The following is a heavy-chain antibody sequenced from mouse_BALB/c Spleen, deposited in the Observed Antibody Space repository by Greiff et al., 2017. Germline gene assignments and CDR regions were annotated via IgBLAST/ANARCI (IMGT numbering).Heavy chain of an antibody. CDR3: ARSSWLLNFDY. D-gene: IGHD2-3*01. V-gene: IGHV1-7*01. J-gene: IGHJ2*01. CDR2: INHSTGYT. Sequence: QVQLQQSGAELAKPGASVKMSCTASGYTFTSYWMHWVKQRPGQGLEWIGYINHSTGYTEYNQKFKDKATLTADKSSSTAYMQLSSLTSEDSAVYYCARSSWLLNFDYWGQGTTLTVSS. CDR1: GYTFTSYW.